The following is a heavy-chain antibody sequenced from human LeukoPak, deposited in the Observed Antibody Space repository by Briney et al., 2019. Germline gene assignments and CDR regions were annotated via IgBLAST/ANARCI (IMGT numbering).Heavy chain of an antibody. CDR2: IKQDGSEQ. D-gene: IGHD6-13*01. CDR1: GFTFGTYW. Sequence: GGSLRLSCAASGFTFGTYWMNWVRQAPGKGLEWVANIKQDGSEQFYVDSVRGRFTISRDNARSSLYLEMNRLGVEDTAVYYCVRDQGSSWFYYGLDVWGQGTTVTVSS. J-gene: IGHJ6*02. CDR3: VRDQGSSWFYYGLDV. V-gene: IGHV3-7*01.